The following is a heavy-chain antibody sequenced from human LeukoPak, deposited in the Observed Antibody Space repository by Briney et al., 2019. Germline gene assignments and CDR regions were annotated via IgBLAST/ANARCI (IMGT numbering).Heavy chain of an antibody. CDR2: IYYSGST. V-gene: IGHV4-59*01. J-gene: IGHJ3*02. D-gene: IGHD5-24*01. CDR1: GGSISSYY. CDR3: ARDHREMATTDAFDI. Sequence: PSETLSLTCTVSGGSISSYYWSWTRQPPGKGLEWIGYIYYSGSTNYNPSLKSRVTISVDTSKNQFSLKLSSVTAADTAVYYCARDHREMATTDAFDIWGQGTMVTVSS.